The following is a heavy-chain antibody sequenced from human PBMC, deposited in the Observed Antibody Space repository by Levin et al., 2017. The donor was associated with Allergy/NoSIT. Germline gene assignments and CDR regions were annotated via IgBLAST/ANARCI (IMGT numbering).Heavy chain of an antibody. V-gene: IGHV3-49*03. J-gene: IGHJ3*02. CDR3: TRYYDILTDAFDI. D-gene: IGHD3-9*01. CDR1: GFTFGDYA. CDR2: IRSKAYGGTT. Sequence: GASVKVSCTASGFTFGDYAMSWFRQAPGKGLEWVGFIRSKAYGGTTEYAASVKGRFTISRDDSKSIAYLQMNSLKTEDTAVYYCTRYYDILTDAFDIWGQGTMVTVSS.